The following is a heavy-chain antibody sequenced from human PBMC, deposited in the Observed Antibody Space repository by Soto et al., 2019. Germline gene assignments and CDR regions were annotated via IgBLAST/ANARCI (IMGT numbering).Heavy chain of an antibody. V-gene: IGHV4-38-2*02. J-gene: IGHJ5*02. Sequence: SETLSLTCAVSCYSISSSYYWGWIRQPPGKGLEWIGSIYHSGNTYYNPSLKSRVTISVDTSKNQFSLKLSSVTAADTAVFYCARDPLPYTGYAYSWFDPWGQGILVTVSS. CDR1: CYSISSSYY. CDR3: ARDPLPYTGYAYSWFDP. D-gene: IGHD3-16*01. CDR2: IYHSGNT.